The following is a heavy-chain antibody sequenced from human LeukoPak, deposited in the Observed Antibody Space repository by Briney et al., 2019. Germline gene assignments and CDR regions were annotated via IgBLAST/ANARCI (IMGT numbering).Heavy chain of an antibody. CDR2: MYTSGSS. CDR3: ARDDYKNYDAFDI. V-gene: IGHV4-61*02. J-gene: IGHJ3*02. D-gene: IGHD4-11*01. Sequence: PSETLSLTCTVPGGSISSGSYYWSWIRQPAGKGLEWIGRMYTSGSSNYNPSLKSRVTISLDTSENQFSLNLSSVTAADTAVYYCARDDYKNYDAFDIWGQGTMVTVSS. CDR1: GGSISSGSYY.